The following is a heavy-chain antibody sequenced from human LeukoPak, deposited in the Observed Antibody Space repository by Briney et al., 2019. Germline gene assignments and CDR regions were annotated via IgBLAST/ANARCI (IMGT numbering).Heavy chain of an antibody. J-gene: IGHJ6*03. CDR1: GYSFTSYW. CDR3: ARLIGYCSSTSCPTYYYYYYMDV. Sequence: GESLKISCKGSGYSFTSYWIGWVRQMPGKGLGWMGIIYPGDSDTRYSPSFQGQVTISADKSISTAYLQWSSLKASDTAMYYCARLIGYCSSTSCPTYYYYYYMDVWGKGITVTVSS. D-gene: IGHD2-2*01. CDR2: IYPGDSDT. V-gene: IGHV5-51*01.